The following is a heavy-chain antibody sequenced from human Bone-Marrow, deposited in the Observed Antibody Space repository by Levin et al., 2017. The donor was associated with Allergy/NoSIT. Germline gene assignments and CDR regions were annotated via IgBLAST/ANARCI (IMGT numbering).Heavy chain of an antibody. CDR3: AKDRGKGAASRPTS. V-gene: IGHV3-23*01. CDR2: ISGSGGPT. D-gene: IGHD6-13*01. Sequence: GGSLRLSCAASGFRFNDYAMSWVRQAPGKGLEWVSAISGSGGPTYYADSVKGRFTLSRDNSKNTLNLQMNSLSAEDTAVYFCAKDRGKGAASRPTSWGQGTLVTVSS. J-gene: IGHJ5*02. CDR1: GFRFNDYA.